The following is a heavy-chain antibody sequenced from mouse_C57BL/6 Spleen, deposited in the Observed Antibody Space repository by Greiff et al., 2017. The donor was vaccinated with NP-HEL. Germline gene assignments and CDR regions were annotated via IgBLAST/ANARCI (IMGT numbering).Heavy chain of an antibody. CDR3: EREGRYYYGSSSFDY. CDR1: GFTFSSYA. J-gene: IGHJ2*01. V-gene: IGHV5-4*03. D-gene: IGHD1-1*01. CDR2: ISDGGSYT. Sequence: EVKLMESGGGLVKPGGSLKLSCAASGFTFSSYAMSWVRQTPEKRLEWVATISDGGSYTYYPDNVKGRFTISRDKAKNNLYLQMRHLKAEDTDMYDCEREGRYYYGSSSFDYWGQGTTVTVSS.